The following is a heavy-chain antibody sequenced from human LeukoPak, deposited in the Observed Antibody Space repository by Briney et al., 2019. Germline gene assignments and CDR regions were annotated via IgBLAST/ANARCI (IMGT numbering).Heavy chain of an antibody. D-gene: IGHD3-22*01. V-gene: IGHV3-7*01. CDR3: AREGKTYYYDSSGYFDY. CDR1: GFTFSSYW. Sequence: GGSLRLSCAASGFTFSSYWMSWVRQAPGKGLEWVANIKQVGSEKYYVDSVKGRFTISRDNAKNSLYLQMDSLRAEDTAVYYCAREGKTYYYDSSGYFDYWGQGTLVTVSS. J-gene: IGHJ4*02. CDR2: IKQVGSEK.